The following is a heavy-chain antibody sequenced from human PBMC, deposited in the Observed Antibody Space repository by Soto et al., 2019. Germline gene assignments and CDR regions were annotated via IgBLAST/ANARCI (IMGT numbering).Heavy chain of an antibody. J-gene: IGHJ6*02. CDR3: ANDGSGSYSQYCYYYYGMDV. CDR1: GVTFSDYA. V-gene: IGHV3-30*18. Sequence: GGSLRLSCAASGVTFSDYAMSWVRQAPGKGLEWMAVISYDGSTKYYADSVKGRFTISRDNSKNTLYLQMNSLRAEDTAVYYCANDGSGSYSQYCYYYYGMDVWGQGTTVTVSS. CDR2: ISYDGSTK. D-gene: IGHD3-10*01.